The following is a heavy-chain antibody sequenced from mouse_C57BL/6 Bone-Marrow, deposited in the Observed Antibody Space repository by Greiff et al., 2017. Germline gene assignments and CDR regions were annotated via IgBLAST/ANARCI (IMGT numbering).Heavy chain of an antibody. J-gene: IGHJ1*03. CDR1: GFTFSDYY. V-gene: IGHV5-12*01. CDR3: ARQTYFDV. Sequence: EVKLVESGGGLVQPGGSLKLSCAASGFTFSDYYMYWVRQTPEKRLEWVAYISNGGGSTYYPDTVKGRFTISRDNAKNTLYLQMSRLKSEDTAMYYCARQTYFDVWGTGTTVTGSS. CDR2: ISNGGGST.